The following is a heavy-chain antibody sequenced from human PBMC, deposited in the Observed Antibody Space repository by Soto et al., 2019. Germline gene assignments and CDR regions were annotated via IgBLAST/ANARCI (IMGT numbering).Heavy chain of an antibody. J-gene: IGHJ6*02. V-gene: IGHV5-51*01. CDR3: ARQGTAVTLDV. CDR2: INPGDSDT. CDR1: GYSFTSNL. Sequence: PGESLKISCKGSGYSFTSNLIGWVRQMPGKGLEWMGIINPGDSDTRYSPSFQGQVTLSADKSISAAYLQWSSLKASDTAMYYCARQGTAVTLDVWGRGTTVTVSS. D-gene: IGHD4-17*01.